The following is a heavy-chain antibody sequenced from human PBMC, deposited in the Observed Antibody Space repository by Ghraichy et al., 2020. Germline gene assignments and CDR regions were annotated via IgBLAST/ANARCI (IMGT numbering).Heavy chain of an antibody. CDR2: ISGSGGST. Sequence: GESLNISCAASGFTFSSYAMSWVRQAPGKGLEWVSAISGSGGSTYYADSVKGRFTISRDNSKNTLYLQMNSLRAEDTAVYYCAKERRSVGARDYFDYWGQGTLVTVSS. J-gene: IGHJ4*02. CDR3: AKERRSVGARDYFDY. V-gene: IGHV3-23*01. D-gene: IGHD1-26*01. CDR1: GFTFSSYA.